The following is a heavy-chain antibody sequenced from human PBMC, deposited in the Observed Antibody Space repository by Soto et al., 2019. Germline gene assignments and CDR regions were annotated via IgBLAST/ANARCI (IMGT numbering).Heavy chain of an antibody. J-gene: IGHJ6*01. CDR2: ISYDGSNK. CDR1: GFTFSSYG. Sequence: QVQLVESGGGVVQPGRSLRLSCAASGFTFSSYGMHWVRQAPGKGLEWVAVISYDGSNKYYADSVKGRFTISRDNSKNTLYLQMNSLRAEDTAVYYCAKDAPDPYYYYGMDVW. CDR3: AKDAPDPYYYYGMDV. V-gene: IGHV3-30*18.